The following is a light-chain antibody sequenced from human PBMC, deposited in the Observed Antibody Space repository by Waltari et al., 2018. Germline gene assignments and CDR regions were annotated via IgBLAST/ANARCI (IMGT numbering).Light chain of an antibody. J-gene: IGKJ5*01. CDR1: QGSNRY. CDR2: GTS. Sequence: DIQLTQSPSFLSASVGDRVTITCRASQGSNRYLAWYQQKPGKAPKLLIYGTSTLQSGVPSRFSGRGSGTEFTLTISSLQPEDIATYYCQQLKRFLFTFGQGTRLDIK. V-gene: IGKV1-9*01. CDR3: QQLKRFLFT.